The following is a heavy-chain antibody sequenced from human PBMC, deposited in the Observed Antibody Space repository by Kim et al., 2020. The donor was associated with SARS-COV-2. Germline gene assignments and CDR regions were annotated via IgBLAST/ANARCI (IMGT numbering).Heavy chain of an antibody. J-gene: IGHJ3*02. V-gene: IGHV3-23*01. D-gene: IGHD1-26*01. CDR3: AKSLGELHPDAFDI. Sequence: DSVKGPFTISRENSKNTLYLQMNSLRAEHTAVYYCAKSLGELHPDAFDIWGQETMVTVSS.